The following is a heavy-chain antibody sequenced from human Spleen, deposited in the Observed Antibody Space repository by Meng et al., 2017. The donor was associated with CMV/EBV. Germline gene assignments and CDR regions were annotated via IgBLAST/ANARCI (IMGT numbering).Heavy chain of an antibody. CDR3: AKKLAGPTYFFDY. CDR2: ISWNSGSV. J-gene: IGHJ4*02. V-gene: IGHV3-9*01. D-gene: IGHD6-19*01. CDR1: GVIFDDYA. Sequence: ARRRACAASGVIFDDYAMHWVRQAPGKGLEWVSGISWNSGSVGYADSVKGRFTISRDNSKNSLYLQMNSLRVEDTALYYCAKKLAGPTYFFDYWGQGTLVTVSS.